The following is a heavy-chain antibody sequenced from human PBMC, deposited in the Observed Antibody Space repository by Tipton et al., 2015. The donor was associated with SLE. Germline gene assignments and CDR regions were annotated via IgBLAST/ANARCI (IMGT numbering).Heavy chain of an antibody. CDR2: ISSSGSTI. CDR3: ARAAGADY. Sequence: VQLVQSGGGLVQPGGSLRLSCAASGFTFSSYEMNWVRQAPGKGLEWGSYISSSGSTIYYADSVKGRFTISRDNAKNSLYLQRISPRAEDTAVYSCARAAGADYWGQGTLVTVSS. D-gene: IGHD1-26*01. CDR1: GFTFSSYE. V-gene: IGHV3-48*03. J-gene: IGHJ4*02.